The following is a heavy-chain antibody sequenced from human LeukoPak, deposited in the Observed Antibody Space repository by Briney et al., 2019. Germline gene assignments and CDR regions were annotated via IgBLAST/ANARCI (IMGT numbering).Heavy chain of an antibody. V-gene: IGHV6-1*01. Sequence: SQTLSLTCAISGDSVSSNSAAWNWIRQSPSRGLEWLGRTYYRSKWYNDYAVSVKSRITINPDTSKNQFSLQLNSVTPEDTAVYYCAREGSSGWYGYYYYGMGVWGQGTTVTVSS. J-gene: IGHJ6*02. CDR2: TYYRSKWYN. D-gene: IGHD6-19*01. CDR3: AREGSSGWYGYYYYGMGV. CDR1: GDSVSSNSAA.